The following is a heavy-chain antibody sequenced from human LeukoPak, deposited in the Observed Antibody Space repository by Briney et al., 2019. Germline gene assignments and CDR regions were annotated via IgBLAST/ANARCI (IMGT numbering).Heavy chain of an antibody. Sequence: GGSLRLSCAASGFNFDDYAMHWVRQPPGKGLEWVSGISWNSGRTGYADSVKGRFTISRDNAKNSLYLQMNSLRAEDTAVYYCARAGDGDYWGQGTLVTVSS. CDR2: ISWNSGRT. D-gene: IGHD3-10*01. V-gene: IGHV3-9*01. CDR1: GFNFDDYA. CDR3: ARAGDGDY. J-gene: IGHJ4*02.